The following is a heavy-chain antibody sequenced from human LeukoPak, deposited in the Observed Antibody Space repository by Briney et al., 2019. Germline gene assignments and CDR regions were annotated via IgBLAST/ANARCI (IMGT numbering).Heavy chain of an antibody. Sequence: GGSLRLSCAASGFTFSSYWMHWVRQAPGKGLEWVSAVSGGGDTTYYADSVRGRFTISRDNSKNTLYLQMNSLRAEDTAVYYCAKRYCSSASCYVTHFDCWGQGTLVTVSS. V-gene: IGHV3-23*01. D-gene: IGHD2-2*01. CDR3: AKRYCSSASCYVTHFDC. J-gene: IGHJ4*02. CDR2: VSGGGDTT. CDR1: GFTFSSYW.